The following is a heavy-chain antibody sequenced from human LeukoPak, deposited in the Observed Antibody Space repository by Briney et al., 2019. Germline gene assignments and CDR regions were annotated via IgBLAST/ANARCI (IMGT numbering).Heavy chain of an antibody. CDR1: GYTFTSYG. J-gene: IGHJ3*02. CDR2: INAYNGDT. CDR3: ARGLDLKDAFAI. D-gene: IGHD6-6*01. V-gene: IGHV1-18*01. Sequence: ASVKVSCKASGYTFTSYGISWVRQAPGQGLEWMGWINAYNGDTNFAQKFQGRVTMTTDTSTSTAYMELRSLRSDDTAVYYCARGLDLKDAFAIWGQGTMVTVSS.